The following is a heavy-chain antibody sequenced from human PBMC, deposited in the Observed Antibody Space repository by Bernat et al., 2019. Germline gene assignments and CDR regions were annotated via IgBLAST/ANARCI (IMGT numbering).Heavy chain of an antibody. V-gene: IGHV3-7*01. CDR2: IEKVGSEK. Sequence: EVHLVESGGALANPGGSLGLSCAALNFPFSGFWRSWFPRAPGKGLEGVPTIEKVGSEKYYVDSVKGRFTISRDNAKNSLYLQMNSQRAEDTAVYYCAREGPLGYCSGGSCYHDAFDIWGQGTMVTVSS. J-gene: IGHJ3*02. CDR3: AREGPLGYCSGGSCYHDAFDI. CDR1: NFPFSGFW. D-gene: IGHD2-15*01.